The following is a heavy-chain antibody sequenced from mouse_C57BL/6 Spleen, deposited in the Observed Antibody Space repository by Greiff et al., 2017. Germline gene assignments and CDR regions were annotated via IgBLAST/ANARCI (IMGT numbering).Heavy chain of an antibody. J-gene: IGHJ1*03. Sequence: EVKLVESGEGLVKPGGSLKLSCAASGFTFSSYAMSWVRQTPEKRLEWVAYISSGGDYIYYADTVKGRFTISRDNARNTLYLQMSSLKSEDTAMYYCTREDGYPYWYFDVWGTGTTVTVSS. D-gene: IGHD2-3*01. CDR2: ISSGGDYI. CDR3: TREDGYPYWYFDV. CDR1: GFTFSSYA. V-gene: IGHV5-9-1*02.